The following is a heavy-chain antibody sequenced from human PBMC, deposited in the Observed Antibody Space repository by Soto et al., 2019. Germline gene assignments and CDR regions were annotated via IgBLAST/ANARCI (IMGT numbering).Heavy chain of an antibody. V-gene: IGHV4-59*01. CDR3: ARDSSGWYWFDP. D-gene: IGHD6-19*01. J-gene: IGHJ5*02. CDR1: GGSISSYY. CDR2: IYYSGST. Sequence: SETLSLTCTVSGGSISSYYWSWIRQPPGKGLEWIGYIYYSGSTNYNPSLKSRVSISVDTSKNQFSLKLSSVTAADTAVYYCARDSSGWYWFDPWGQGTLVTVSS.